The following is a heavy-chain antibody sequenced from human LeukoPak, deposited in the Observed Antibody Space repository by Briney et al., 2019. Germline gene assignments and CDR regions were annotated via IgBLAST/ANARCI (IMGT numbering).Heavy chain of an antibody. CDR1: GYIFSNFFSSYG. V-gene: IGHV1-18*01. CDR2: ISPYNGKT. D-gene: IGHD7-27*01. J-gene: IGHJ6*02. CDR3: ARGSTGVYYYYGMDV. Sequence: ASVKVSCKASGYIFSNFFSSYGITWVRQAPGQGLEWMGWISPYNGKTKFAQKFQGIVTMTTETSTSTAYMELSSLRSEDTAVYYCARGSTGVYYYYGMDVWGQGTTVTVSS.